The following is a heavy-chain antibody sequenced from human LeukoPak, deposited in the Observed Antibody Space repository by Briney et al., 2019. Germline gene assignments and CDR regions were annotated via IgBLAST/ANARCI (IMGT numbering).Heavy chain of an antibody. Sequence: NPGGSLRLSCAASGFTFSTYTMNWIRQAPGKGLEWVSSIGGGGTSTFYADSVRGRFTISRDDAKNSLYLDLNSLRADDTAVYYCARVYGESRDYWGQGTLVTVSS. CDR1: GFTFSTYT. V-gene: IGHV3-21*01. CDR3: ARVYGESRDY. J-gene: IGHJ4*02. CDR2: IGGGGTST. D-gene: IGHD3-16*01.